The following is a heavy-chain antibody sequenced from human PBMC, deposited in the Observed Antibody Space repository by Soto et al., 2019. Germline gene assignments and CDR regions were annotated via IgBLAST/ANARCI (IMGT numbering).Heavy chain of an antibody. Sequence: ASVKVVCKASGYPFSDNHMHWGRQAPGQGLEWMGWLNPYSGATNYAPKFQGRVTMTRDTSISTSYMELNGLKSDDTALYYCATSRRGTVSLLADWGQGTLVTVSS. CDR3: ATSRRGTVSLLAD. V-gene: IGHV1-2*02. D-gene: IGHD4-4*01. J-gene: IGHJ1*01. CDR2: LNPYSGAT. CDR1: GYPFSDNH.